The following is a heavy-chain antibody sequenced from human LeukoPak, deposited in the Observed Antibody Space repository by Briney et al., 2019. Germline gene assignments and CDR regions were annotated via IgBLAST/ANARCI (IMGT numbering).Heavy chain of an antibody. V-gene: IGHV4-4*07. J-gene: IGHJ5*02. Sequence: SETLSLTCTVSGGSISSYYWSWIRQPAGKGLEWIGRIYTSGSTNYNPSLKSRVTMSVDTSKNQFSLKLSSVTAADTAVYYCARDREGCSSTGCHNWFDPWGQGTLVTVSS. CDR3: ARDREGCSSTGCHNWFDP. CDR2: IYTSGST. CDR1: GGSISSYY. D-gene: IGHD2-2*01.